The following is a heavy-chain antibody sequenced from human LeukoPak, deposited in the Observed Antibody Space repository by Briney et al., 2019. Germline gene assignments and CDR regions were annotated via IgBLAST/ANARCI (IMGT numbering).Heavy chain of an antibody. J-gene: IGHJ4*02. CDR3: ARVHGGCSSTSCYVDY. CDR1: GFTFSSYS. V-gene: IGHV3-21*01. D-gene: IGHD2-2*01. CDR2: ISSSSSYI. Sequence: GGSLRVSCAASGFTFSSYSMNWVRQAPGKGLEWVSSISSSSSYIYYADSVKGRFTISRDNAKNSLYLQMNSLRAEDTAVYYCARVHGGCSSTSCYVDYWGQGTLVTVSS.